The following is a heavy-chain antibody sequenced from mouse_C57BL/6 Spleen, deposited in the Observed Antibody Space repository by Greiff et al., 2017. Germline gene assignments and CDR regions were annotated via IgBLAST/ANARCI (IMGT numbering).Heavy chain of an antibody. CDR2: LYPGSGST. V-gene: IGHV1-55*01. CDR3: ASIYYGEYFDV. J-gene: IGHJ1*03. CDR1: GYTFTSYW. D-gene: IGHD2-13*01. Sequence: QVQLQQPGAELVKPGASVKMSCKASGYTFTSYWITWVKQRPGQGLEWIGDLYPGSGSTNYNEKFKSKATFTVDRSSNTAYMQLSSLTSEVSAVYCCASIYYGEYFDVWGTGTTVTVSS.